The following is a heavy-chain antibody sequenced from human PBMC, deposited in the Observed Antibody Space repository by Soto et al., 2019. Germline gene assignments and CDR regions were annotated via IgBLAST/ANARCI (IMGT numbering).Heavy chain of an antibody. Sequence: PGGSLRLSCAASGLTFSTYAMSWFRQAPGKGLEWVSAISGDGGATFYANFVGGRFTISRDNPKNTLFLQMNNLRGEDTAIYYCARDGTGVSFDIWGQGTMVTVSS. V-gene: IGHV3-23*01. J-gene: IGHJ3*02. CDR1: GLTFSTYA. CDR3: ARDGTGVSFDI. D-gene: IGHD1-26*01. CDR2: ISGDGGAT.